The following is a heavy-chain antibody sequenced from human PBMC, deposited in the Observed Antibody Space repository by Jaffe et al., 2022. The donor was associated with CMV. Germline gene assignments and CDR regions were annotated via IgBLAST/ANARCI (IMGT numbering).Heavy chain of an antibody. J-gene: IGHJ5*02. D-gene: IGHD3-10*01. V-gene: IGHV1-2*02. CDR3: AAFNYYGSGTHAAPNWFDP. Sequence: QVQLVQSGAEVKKPGASVKVSCKASGYTFTGYYMHWVRQAPGQGLEWMGWINPNSGGTNYAQKFQGRVTMTRDTSISTAYMELSRLRSDDTAVYYCAAFNYYGSGTHAAPNWFDPWGQGTLVTVSS. CDR1: GYTFTGYY. CDR2: INPNSGGT.